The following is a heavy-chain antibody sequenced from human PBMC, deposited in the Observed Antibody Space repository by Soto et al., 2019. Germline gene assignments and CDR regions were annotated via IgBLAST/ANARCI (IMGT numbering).Heavy chain of an antibody. CDR3: AKYRCRYRTEYYFDY. CDR2: ISSSSSTI. V-gene: IGHV3-48*01. J-gene: IGHJ4*02. Sequence: GGSLRLSCAASGFTFSSYNMNWVRQAPGKGLEWVSYISSSSSTIYYADSVKGRLTISRDNAKNTLYLQMNSLRAEDTAVYYCAKYRCRYRTEYYFDYWGQGTLVTVSS. CDR1: GFTFSSYN. D-gene: IGHD1-1*01.